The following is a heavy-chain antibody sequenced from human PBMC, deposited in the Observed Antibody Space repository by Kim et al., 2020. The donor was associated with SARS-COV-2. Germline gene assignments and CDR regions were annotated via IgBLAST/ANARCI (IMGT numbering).Heavy chain of an antibody. V-gene: IGHV1-18*01. J-gene: IGHJ4*02. D-gene: IGHD1-1*01. CDR3: ASGSED. CDR2: AYNGNT. Sequence: AYNGNTNYAQKHQGRVTMTTDTSTSTAYMELRSLRSDDTAVYYCASGSEDWGQGTLVTVSS.